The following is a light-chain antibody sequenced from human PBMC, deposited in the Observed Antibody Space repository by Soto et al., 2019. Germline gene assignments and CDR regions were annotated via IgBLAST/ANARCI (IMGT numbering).Light chain of an antibody. CDR2: DAS. Sequence: DIQMTQSPSTLSASVGDGVTITCRASQSISRWSAWYQQKPGKAPKLLIYDASSLESGVPSRFSGSGSGRECTLTISSLQADDFASYYCQQYNNWTGLTFGGGTNGDMK. CDR3: QQYNNWTGLT. J-gene: IGKJ4*01. V-gene: IGKV1-5*01. CDR1: QSISRW.